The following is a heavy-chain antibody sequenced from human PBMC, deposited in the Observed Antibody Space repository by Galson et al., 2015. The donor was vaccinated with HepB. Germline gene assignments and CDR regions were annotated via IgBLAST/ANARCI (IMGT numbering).Heavy chain of an antibody. CDR1: GNTFSSHG. J-gene: IGHJ2*01. CDR3: AREGRQWELLTGYFER. V-gene: IGHV3-74*01. Sequence: SLRLSCAASGNTFSSHGMHWVRQVPGKGLVWVSRINSDGNTTSYADSVKGRFTISRDNAKNTLYLQMNSLRAEDTAVYFCAREGRQWELLTGYFERWGRGTLVTVSS. D-gene: IGHD1-26*01. CDR2: INSDGNTT.